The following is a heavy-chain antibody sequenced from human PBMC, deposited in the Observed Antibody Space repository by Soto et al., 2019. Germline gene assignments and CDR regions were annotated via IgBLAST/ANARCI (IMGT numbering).Heavy chain of an antibody. V-gene: IGHV1-2*04. J-gene: IGHJ3*02. Sequence: QVQLVQSGAEVKKPGASVKVSCKASGYTVTGYYMHWVRQAPGQGLEWMGWINPNSGGTNYAQKFQGWVTMTRDTSISTAYMELRRLRSDDTAVYYCARDSGTYSYGYFDIWGQGTMVTVSS. CDR1: GYTVTGYY. CDR2: INPNSGGT. CDR3: ARDSGTYSYGYFDI. D-gene: IGHD5-18*01.